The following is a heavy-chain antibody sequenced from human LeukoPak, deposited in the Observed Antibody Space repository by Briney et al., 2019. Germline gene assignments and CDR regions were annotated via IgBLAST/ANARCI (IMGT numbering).Heavy chain of an antibody. CDR2: INPNSGGT. D-gene: IGHD2-2*01. V-gene: IGHV1-2*02. Sequence: ASVKVSCKASGYTFTGYYMHGVRQAPGQGLEWMGWINPNSGGTNYAQKFQGRVTMTRDTSISTAYMELSRLRSDDTAVYYCARALRVVPAAIGAGYWGQGTLVTVSS. CDR3: ARALRVVPAAIGAGY. J-gene: IGHJ4*02. CDR1: GYTFTGYY.